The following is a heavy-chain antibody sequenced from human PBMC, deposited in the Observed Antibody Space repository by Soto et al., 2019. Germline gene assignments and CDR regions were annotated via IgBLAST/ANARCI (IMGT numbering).Heavy chain of an antibody. CDR3: ARLPQYSSSFLYYYYYMDV. D-gene: IGHD6-6*01. J-gene: IGHJ6*03. CDR1: GGSISSYY. CDR2: IYYSGST. V-gene: IGHV4-59*01. Sequence: LSLTCTVSGGSISSYYWSWIRQPPGKGLEWIGYIYYSGSTNYNPSLKSRVTISVDTSKNQFSLKLSSVTAADTAVYYCARLPQYSSSFLYYYYYMDVWGKGTTVTVSS.